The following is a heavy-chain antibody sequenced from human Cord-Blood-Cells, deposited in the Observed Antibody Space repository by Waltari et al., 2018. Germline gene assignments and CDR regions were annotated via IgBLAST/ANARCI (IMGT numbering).Heavy chain of an antibody. D-gene: IGHD3-3*01. CDR3: ARFLEWLYYFDY. Sequence: QLQLQESGPGLVKPSETLSLTCTVSVGSISSSSYYWGWIRQPPGKGLEWIGSIYYSGSTYYNPSLKSRVTISVDTSKNQFSLKLSSVTAADTAVYYCARFLEWLYYFDYWGQGTLVTVSS. CDR1: VGSISSSSYY. V-gene: IGHV4-39*01. J-gene: IGHJ4*02. CDR2: IYYSGST.